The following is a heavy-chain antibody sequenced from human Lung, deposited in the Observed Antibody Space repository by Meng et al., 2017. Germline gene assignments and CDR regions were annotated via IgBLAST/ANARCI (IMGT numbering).Heavy chain of an antibody. D-gene: IGHD2-21*01. J-gene: IGHJ4*02. CDR2: IYSADDK. V-gene: IGHV2-5*02. Sequence: QITLSEAAPTPVKPTQPLTFTSTFAWFSLSTSGVGVGWIRQPPEKALEWLALIYSADDKRYSPSLKSRLTITKDTSKNQVVLTMTNMDPVDTATYYCAHIVLYDSYYYWGQGTLVTVSS. CDR3: AHIVLYDSYYY. CDR1: WFSLSTSGVG.